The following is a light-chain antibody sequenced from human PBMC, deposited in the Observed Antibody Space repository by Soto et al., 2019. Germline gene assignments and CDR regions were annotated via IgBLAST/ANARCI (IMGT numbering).Light chain of an antibody. V-gene: IGKV3-15*01. CDR3: QQYNNWPPFT. Sequence: EIVMTQSPGTLSVSPGERAILSCRASQSVSSNLARYQQKPGQTPRLLIYGASTRAPGIPARFSGSGSGTEFTITISSLQSEDVAVYYCQQYNNWPPFTFGPGTKVDIK. CDR2: GAS. CDR1: QSVSSN. J-gene: IGKJ3*01.